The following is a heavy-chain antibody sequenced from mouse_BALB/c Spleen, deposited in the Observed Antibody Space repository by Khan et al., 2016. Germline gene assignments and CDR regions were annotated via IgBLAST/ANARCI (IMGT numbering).Heavy chain of an antibody. CDR2: ISRGSSAI. V-gene: IGHV5-17*02. CDR1: GFTFSSFG. J-gene: IGHJ2*01. CDR3: GRGDY. Sequence: EVELVESGGGLVQPGGSRKLSCAASGFTFSSFGMHWVRQAPEKGLEWVAFISRGSSAIYYADTLKGRFTISSDNPKHTPFLQMTSLRSEDTAMDYCGRGDYWGQGTTLTVSS.